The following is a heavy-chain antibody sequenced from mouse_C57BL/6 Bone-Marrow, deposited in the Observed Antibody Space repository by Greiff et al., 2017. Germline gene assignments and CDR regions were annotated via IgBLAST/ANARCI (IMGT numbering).Heavy chain of an antibody. CDR2: IDPSDSYT. V-gene: IGHV1-69*01. Sequence: VQLQQPGAELVMPGASVKLSCKASGYTFTSYWMHWVKQRPGQGLEWIGEIDPSDSYTNYNQKFKGKSTLTVDKSSITAYMQLSSLTSEDSAVYYCARDYDEGHYAMDYWGQGTSVTVSS. D-gene: IGHD2-4*01. CDR1: GYTFTSYW. J-gene: IGHJ4*01. CDR3: ARDYDEGHYAMDY.